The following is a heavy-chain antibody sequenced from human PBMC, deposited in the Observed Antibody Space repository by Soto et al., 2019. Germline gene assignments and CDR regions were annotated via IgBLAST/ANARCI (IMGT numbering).Heavy chain of an antibody. CDR2: ISSSSSYI. Sequence: GGSLRLSCAASGFTFSSYSMNWVRQAPGKGLEWVSSISSSSSYIYYADSVKGRFTISRDNAKNSLYLQMNSLRAEDTAVYYCAILLRASSIAAGPFDYWGQGTLVTVSS. CDR1: GFTFSSYS. CDR3: AILLRASSIAAGPFDY. D-gene: IGHD6-6*01. V-gene: IGHV3-21*01. J-gene: IGHJ4*02.